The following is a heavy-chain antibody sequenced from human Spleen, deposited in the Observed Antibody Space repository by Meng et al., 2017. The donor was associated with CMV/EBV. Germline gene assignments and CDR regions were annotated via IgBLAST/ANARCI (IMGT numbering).Heavy chain of an antibody. CDR3: ARKSGSPFDY. V-gene: IGHV4-39*07. D-gene: IGHD1-26*01. CDR2: IFYSGIT. J-gene: IGHJ4*02. CDR1: GGSISTSSYY. Sequence: GSLRLSCTVSGGSISTSSYYWAWMCQPPGKGLEWIASIFYSGITYYNPSLKSRVTISVDTSKNQFSLKLSSVTAADTAVYYCARKSGSPFDYWGQGTLVTVSS.